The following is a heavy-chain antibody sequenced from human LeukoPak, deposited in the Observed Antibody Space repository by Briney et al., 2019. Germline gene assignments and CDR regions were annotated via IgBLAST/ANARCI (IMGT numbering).Heavy chain of an antibody. CDR3: ATDGGGAVRGAIAYYYYGMDV. CDR1: GYTLTELS. Sequence: ASVKVSCTVSGYTLTELSMHWVRQAPGQGLEWMGGFDPEDGETIYAQKFQGRVTMTEDTSTDTAYMELSSLRSEDTAVYYCATDGGGAVRGAIAYYYYGMDVWGQGTTVTVSS. V-gene: IGHV1-24*01. D-gene: IGHD3-10*01. J-gene: IGHJ6*02. CDR2: FDPEDGET.